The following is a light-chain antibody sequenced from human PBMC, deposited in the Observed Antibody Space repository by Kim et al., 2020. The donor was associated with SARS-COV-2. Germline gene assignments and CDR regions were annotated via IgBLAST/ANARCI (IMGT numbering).Light chain of an antibody. CDR3: QQYGSSPLT. J-gene: IGKJ4*01. Sequence: SPWERATLACRASQSLSSSNLAWYQQKAGQAPRLLIYAASRRATDIPDRFSGSGSGTDFTLTISRLEPEDFALYYCQQYGSSPLTFGGGTKVDIK. V-gene: IGKV3-20*01. CDR2: AAS. CDR1: QSLSSSN.